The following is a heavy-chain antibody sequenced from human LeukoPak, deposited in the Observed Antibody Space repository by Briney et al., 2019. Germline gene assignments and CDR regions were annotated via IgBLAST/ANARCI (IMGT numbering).Heavy chain of an antibody. J-gene: IGHJ1*01. Sequence: PWETLSLTCAVSGGSLSSYYWSWIRQPPGAGPEWIGYIYYTGSTNYNPSLKSRVTISLDSSTNQFSLNLNSLTTADTAVYHCVRRYYDSGTAKGYFQHWGQGTLVTVSS. V-gene: IGHV4-59*01. D-gene: IGHD3-10*01. CDR1: GGSLSSYY. CDR3: VRRYYDSGTAKGYFQH. CDR2: IYYTGST.